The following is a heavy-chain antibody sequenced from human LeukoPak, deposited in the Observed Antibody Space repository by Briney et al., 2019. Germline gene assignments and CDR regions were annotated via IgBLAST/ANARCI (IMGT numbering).Heavy chain of an antibody. V-gene: IGHV4-59*08. CDR2: IYYTGST. J-gene: IGHJ4*01. Sequence: SETLSLTCTVSGDSIRSYYWNWIRRPPGKGLEWIGYIYYTGSTSYNPSLKSRVTISLDTSKSQFSLRLTSVTAADTAVCYCASHGSSGHDPLTWGQGTLVTVSS. CDR3: ASHGSSGHDPLT. CDR1: GDSIRSYY. D-gene: IGHD5-12*01.